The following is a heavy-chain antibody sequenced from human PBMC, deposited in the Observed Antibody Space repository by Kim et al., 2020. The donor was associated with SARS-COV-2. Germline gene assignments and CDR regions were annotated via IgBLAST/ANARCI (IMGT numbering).Heavy chain of an antibody. J-gene: IGHJ4*02. CDR2: T. CDR3: ARESSRRADY. V-gene: IGHV3-23*01. D-gene: IGHD2-2*01. Sequence: TFSADYVKGRFTITRDNSKNTLFLQGNSLRAEDTALYYCARESSRRADYWGQGTLVTVSS.